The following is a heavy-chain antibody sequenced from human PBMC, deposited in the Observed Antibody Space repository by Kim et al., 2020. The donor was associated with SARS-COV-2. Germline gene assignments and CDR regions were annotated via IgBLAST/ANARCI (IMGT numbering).Heavy chain of an antibody. Sequence: SETLSLTCTVSGGSISSSSYYWGWIRQPPGKGLEWIGSIYYSGSTYYNPSLKSRVTISVDTSKNQFSLKLSSVTAADTAVYYCARRGWTNTYYDFWSGYQDWGQGTLVTVSS. V-gene: IGHV4-39*01. D-gene: IGHD3-3*01. J-gene: IGHJ4*02. CDR2: IYYSGST. CDR3: ARRGWTNTYYDFWSGYQD. CDR1: GGSISSSSYY.